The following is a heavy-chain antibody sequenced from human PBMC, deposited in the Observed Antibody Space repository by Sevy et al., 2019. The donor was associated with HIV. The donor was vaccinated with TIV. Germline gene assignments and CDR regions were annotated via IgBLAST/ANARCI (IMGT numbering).Heavy chain of an antibody. CDR3: SKAGMASGPRLLWFAELLYHFDF. J-gene: IGHJ4*02. Sequence: GGSLRLSCAASGFTFSSHGMHWVRQAPDKGLEWVAIISYDGSQKYYADSIQDRFTISRDNSKNRLYLQMNSLRPEDTAISYCSKAGMASGPRLLWFAELLYHFDFWGQGTLVTVSS. V-gene: IGHV3-30*18. CDR1: GFTFSSHG. D-gene: IGHD3-10*01. CDR2: ISYDGSQK.